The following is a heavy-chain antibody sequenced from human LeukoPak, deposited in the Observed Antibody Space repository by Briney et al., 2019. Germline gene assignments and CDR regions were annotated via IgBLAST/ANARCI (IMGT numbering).Heavy chain of an antibody. J-gene: IGHJ5*02. D-gene: IGHD2-15*01. V-gene: IGHV3-23*01. CDR3: AKAVNGVVARDWFDP. CDR1: GFTFSTYA. Sequence: GGSLRLCCAASGFTFSTYAMSWGRPAPGQGLHWVSAISGSGGNTYYADSVKGRFTISRDNSKNTLYLQMNSLRAEDTAVYYCAKAVNGVVARDWFDPWGQGTLVTVSS. CDR2: ISGSGGNT.